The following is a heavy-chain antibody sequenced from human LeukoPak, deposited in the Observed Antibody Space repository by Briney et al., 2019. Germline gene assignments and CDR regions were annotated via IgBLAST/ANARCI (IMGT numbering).Heavy chain of an antibody. CDR3: ARTPWKDYYDSSGYYIEN. J-gene: IGHJ4*02. Sequence: SETLSLTCTVSGGSISSGGYYWSWIRQPPGKGLEWIGYIYYSGSTNYNPSLKSRVTMSVDTSKNQFSLKLSSVTAADTAVYYCARTPWKDYYDSSGYYIENWGQGTLVTVSS. V-gene: IGHV4-61*08. CDR2: IYYSGST. D-gene: IGHD3-22*01. CDR1: GGSISSGGYY.